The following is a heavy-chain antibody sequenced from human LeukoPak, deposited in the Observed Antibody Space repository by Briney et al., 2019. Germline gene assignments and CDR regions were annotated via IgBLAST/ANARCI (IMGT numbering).Heavy chain of an antibody. CDR2: ISINGDGT. J-gene: IGHJ4*02. CDR1: GFTFNNYA. Sequence: GGSLRLSCAASGFTFNNYALSWVRQAPGKGLEWVSAISINGDGTYYADSVKGRFTISRDNSKDTLYLQMNSLRTEDTAVYYCPKDLLFPRFGSEYWGQGTLVTVSS. CDR3: PKDLLFPRFGSEY. D-gene: IGHD3-10*01. V-gene: IGHV3-23*01.